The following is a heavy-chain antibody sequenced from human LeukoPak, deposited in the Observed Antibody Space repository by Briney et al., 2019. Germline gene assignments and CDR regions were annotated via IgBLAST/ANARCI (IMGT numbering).Heavy chain of an antibody. CDR2: ISSSGSTI. CDR3: ARRAGAYTHPYDY. CDR1: GFTFSSYE. V-gene: IGHV3-48*03. Sequence: RTGGSLRLSCAASGFTFSSYEMNWVRQAPGKGLEWVSYISSSGSTIYYADSVKGRFTISIDNSKNTLYLQMNSLRAEDTAVYYCARRAGAYTHPYDYWGQGTLVTVS. J-gene: IGHJ4*02. D-gene: IGHD3-16*01.